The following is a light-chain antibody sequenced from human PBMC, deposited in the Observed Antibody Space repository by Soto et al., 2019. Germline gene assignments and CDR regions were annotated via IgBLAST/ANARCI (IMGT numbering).Light chain of an antibody. V-gene: IGLV2-23*01. Sequence: QSALTQPASVSGSPGQSITISCTGTSRDVGSYNLVSWYQQHPGKAPKLIIYEGIKRPSGVSDRFSGYKSDNTASLTIAGLQAEDKYAYYCCSYAGISAVMVFGGGTKVTVL. J-gene: IGLJ2*01. CDR3: CSYAGISAVMV. CDR1: SRDVGSYNL. CDR2: EGI.